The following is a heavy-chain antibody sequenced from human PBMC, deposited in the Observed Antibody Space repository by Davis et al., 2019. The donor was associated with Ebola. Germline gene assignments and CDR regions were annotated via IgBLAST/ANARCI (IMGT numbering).Heavy chain of an antibody. CDR3: AISNLWEVDS. Sequence: MPSETLSLTCPLPGTSTTSRGYYWTWIRQHPGRGLEWIRYISYGGRTSYNPSLKGRITISEDTSKNQFSLKLSSVTAADTAVYYCAISNLWEVDSWGQGSLVTVSS. D-gene: IGHD1-26*01. CDR1: GTSTTSRGYY. V-gene: IGHV4-31*03. J-gene: IGHJ5*01. CDR2: ISYGGRT.